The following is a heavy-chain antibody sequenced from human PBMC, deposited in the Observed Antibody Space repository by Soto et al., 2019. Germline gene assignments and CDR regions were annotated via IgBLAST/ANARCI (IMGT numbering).Heavy chain of an antibody. Sequence: GGSLRLSCTASGFTSTSYGMGWVRQAPGKGLQWVSTIRGDGGQTHYTDSVKGRFSISRDNSKNTVYLQMDSLRAEDTGMYFCARDVGLDSDDFFAYWGQGTQVTVSS. V-gene: IGHV3-23*01. CDR2: IRGDGGQT. D-gene: IGHD3-9*01. CDR3: ARDVGLDSDDFFAY. J-gene: IGHJ4*02. CDR1: GFTSTSYG.